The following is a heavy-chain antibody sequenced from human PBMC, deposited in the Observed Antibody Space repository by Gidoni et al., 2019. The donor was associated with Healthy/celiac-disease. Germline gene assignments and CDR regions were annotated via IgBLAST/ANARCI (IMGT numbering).Heavy chain of an antibody. D-gene: IGHD3-16*01. CDR3: ASGPTFPNYYGMDV. CDR2: IYYSGST. Sequence: QLQLQESGPGLVKPSETLSLTCTVSGGSISSSSYYWGWIRQPPGKGREWIGSIYYSGSTYYNPSLKSRVTISVDTSKNQFSLKLSSVTAADTAVYYWASGPTFPNYYGMDVWGQGTTVTVSS. CDR1: GGSISSSSYY. V-gene: IGHV4-39*01. J-gene: IGHJ6*02.